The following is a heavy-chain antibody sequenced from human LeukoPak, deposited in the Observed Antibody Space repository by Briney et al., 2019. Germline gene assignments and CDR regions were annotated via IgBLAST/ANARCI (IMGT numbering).Heavy chain of an antibody. D-gene: IGHD3-22*01. V-gene: IGHV3-7*01. CDR2: IRQGGAEK. J-gene: IGHJ4*02. CDR1: GFTFSNHW. CDR3: ARAPYFESSGPL. Sequence: GGSLRLSCAASGFTFSNHWMSWVRQAPGKGLEWVANIRQGGAEKYYLDSVKGRFTISRDNAKNSVYLEMNSLRVEDTAVYFCARAPYFESSGPLWGQGTLVTVSS.